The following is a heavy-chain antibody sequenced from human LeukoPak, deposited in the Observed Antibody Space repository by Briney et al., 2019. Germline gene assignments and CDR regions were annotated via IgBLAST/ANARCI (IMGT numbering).Heavy chain of an antibody. CDR3: ARHGTYYYDSSGYYDDAFDI. J-gene: IGHJ3*02. CDR1: GYSFTNYW. Sequence: GESLKIPCKGSGYSFTNYWISWVRQMPGKGLEWMGIIYPGDSDTRYSPSFQGQVTISADKSISTAYLQWSSLKASDTAMYYCARHGTYYYDSSGYYDDAFDIWGQGTMVTVSS. CDR2: IYPGDSDT. D-gene: IGHD3-22*01. V-gene: IGHV5-51*01.